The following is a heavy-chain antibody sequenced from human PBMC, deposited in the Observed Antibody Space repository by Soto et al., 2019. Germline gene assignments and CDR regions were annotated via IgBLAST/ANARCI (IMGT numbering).Heavy chain of an antibody. CDR1: SGSISSGVYY. D-gene: IGHD7-27*01. J-gene: IGHJ2*01. CDR2: IYNSGRT. V-gene: IGHV4-31*03. Sequence: QVQLQESGPGLVTPSQTLSLTCTVPSGSISSGVYYWSWIRQHTGTGLEWIGDIYNSGRTYYNPSLKSRITISVDTSKSQFSLQLSSVTAADTAMYYCARKSGAAYFDLWGRGTLGTVSS. CDR3: ARKSGAAYFDL.